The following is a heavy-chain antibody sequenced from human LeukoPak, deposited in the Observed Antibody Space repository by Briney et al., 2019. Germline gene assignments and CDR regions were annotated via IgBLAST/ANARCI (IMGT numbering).Heavy chain of an antibody. J-gene: IGHJ4*02. CDR1: GFTFSSYA. V-gene: IGHV3-30*12. D-gene: IGHD6-19*01. CDR3: ARTVAGHPLTDY. Sequence: GGSLRLSCAASGFTFSSYAMHWVRQAPGKGLEWVAFIQYDGRNKYYVDSVKGRFTISRDNSKNTLFLQMNSLRAEDTAVYYRARTVAGHPLTDYWGQGTLVTVSS. CDR2: IQYDGRNK.